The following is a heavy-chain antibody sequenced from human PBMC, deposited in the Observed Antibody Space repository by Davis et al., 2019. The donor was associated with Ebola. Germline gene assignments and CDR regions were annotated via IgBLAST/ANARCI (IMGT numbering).Heavy chain of an antibody. D-gene: IGHD6-6*01. J-gene: IGHJ5*02. V-gene: IGHV1-8*01. CDR1: GYTFTSYD. CDR2: MNPNSGNT. Sequence: ASVKVSCKASGYTFTSYDINWVRQATGQGLEWMGWMNPNSGNTGYVQKFQGRVTMTSNTSISTAYMELSSLGSEDTAVYYCARGRPRYSSSYNWFDPGGQGTLVTVSS. CDR3: ARGRPRYSSSYNWFDP.